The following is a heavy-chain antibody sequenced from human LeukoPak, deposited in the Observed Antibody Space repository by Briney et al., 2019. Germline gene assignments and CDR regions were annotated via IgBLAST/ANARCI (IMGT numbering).Heavy chain of an antibody. J-gene: IGHJ6*02. CDR2: ISGSGGST. V-gene: IGHV3-23*01. CDR3: AKPKRSYYYGMDV. CDR1: GFTFSSYA. Sequence: GGSLRLSCAASGFTFSSYAMSWVRQAPGEGLEWVSAISGSGGSTYYADSVKGRFTISRDNSKNTLYLRMNSLRAEDTAVYYCAKPKRSYYYGMDVWGQGTTVTVSS.